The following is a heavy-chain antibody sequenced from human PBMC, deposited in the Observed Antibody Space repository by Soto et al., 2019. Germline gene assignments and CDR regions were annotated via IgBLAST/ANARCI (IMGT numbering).Heavy chain of an antibody. D-gene: IGHD2-15*01. V-gene: IGHV3-73*01. Sequence: GRSLRLSCAASGLIFSNSAIHLVLQASGKGLEWVGRIRSKGNNYATEYAASVKGRFTISRDDSKNTAYLQMNSLKTEDTAVYYCIGYCSGGSCYSGRFFDYWGQGTLVTVSS. CDR1: GLIFSNSA. CDR2: IRSKGNNYAT. J-gene: IGHJ4*02. CDR3: IGYCSGGSCYSGRFFDY.